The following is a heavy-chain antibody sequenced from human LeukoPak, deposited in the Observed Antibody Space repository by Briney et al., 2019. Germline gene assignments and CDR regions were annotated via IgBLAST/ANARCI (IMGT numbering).Heavy chain of an antibody. CDR2: ISSSGNTI. D-gene: IGHD3-9*01. V-gene: IGHV3-11*01. CDR3: ARATYYDILTEPPEPVYYDYYGVDV. Sequence: GGSLRLSCAASGFTFSDYYITWIRQAPGKGLEWISYISSSGNTINYADSVKGRFTISRDNAKNSLYLQMSSLRAEDTAVYYCARATYYDILTEPPEPVYYDYYGVDVWGQGTTVTVSS. J-gene: IGHJ6*02. CDR1: GFTFSDYY.